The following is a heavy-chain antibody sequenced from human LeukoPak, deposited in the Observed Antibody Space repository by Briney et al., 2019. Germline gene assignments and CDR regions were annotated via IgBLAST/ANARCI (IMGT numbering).Heavy chain of an antibody. Sequence: SETLSLTCTVPGGSISSSSYYWGWIRQPPGKGLEWIGSIYYSGSTYYNPSLKSRVTISVDTSKNQFSLKLSSVTAADTAVYYCARTYCSGGSCYHTSAFDPWGQGTLVTVSS. D-gene: IGHD2-15*01. V-gene: IGHV4-39*01. CDR3: ARTYCSGGSCYHTSAFDP. CDR2: IYYSGST. J-gene: IGHJ5*02. CDR1: GGSISSSSYY.